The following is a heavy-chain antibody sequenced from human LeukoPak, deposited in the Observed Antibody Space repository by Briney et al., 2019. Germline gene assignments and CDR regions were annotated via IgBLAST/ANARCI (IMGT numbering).Heavy chain of an antibody. J-gene: IGHJ3*02. D-gene: IGHD1-1*01. Sequence: ASVKVSCKASGYTFTGYYMHWVRQAPGQGLEWMGRINPNSGGTNYAQKFQGRVTMTRDTSISTAYMELSRLRSDDTAVYYCARVQLEHHPYAFDIWGQGTMVTVSS. CDR1: GYTFTGYY. CDR3: ARVQLEHHPYAFDI. CDR2: INPNSGGT. V-gene: IGHV1-2*06.